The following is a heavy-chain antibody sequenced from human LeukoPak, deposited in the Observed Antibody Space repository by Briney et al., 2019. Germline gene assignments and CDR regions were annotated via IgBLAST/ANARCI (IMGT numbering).Heavy chain of an antibody. Sequence: GGSLRLSCAASGFNFNYYAMSWVRQAPGKGLEWVSGISDNKGRTYYTDSVKGRFTISRDSSKNTVYLQMNNLRVDDTAVYFCARHDSFIPYWGQGTLVTVSS. CDR1: GFNFNYYA. V-gene: IGHV3-23*01. J-gene: IGHJ4*02. CDR2: ISDNKGRT. CDR3: ARHDSFIPY. D-gene: IGHD5-18*01.